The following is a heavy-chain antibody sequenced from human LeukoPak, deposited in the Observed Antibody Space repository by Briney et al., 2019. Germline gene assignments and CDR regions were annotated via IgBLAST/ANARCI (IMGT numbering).Heavy chain of an antibody. J-gene: IGHJ4*02. V-gene: IGHV6-1*01. D-gene: IGHD1-26*01. CDR2: TYYRSKWYN. CDR1: GDSVSSNSVA. Sequence: SQILSLTCAISGDSVSSNSVAWNWLRQSPSRGLEWLGSTYYRSKWYNDYALSVKSRITINPDTSKNQFSLQLNSVTPEDTAVYYCARDRGSLRYYFDYWGQGTLVTVSS. CDR3: ARDRGSLRYYFDY.